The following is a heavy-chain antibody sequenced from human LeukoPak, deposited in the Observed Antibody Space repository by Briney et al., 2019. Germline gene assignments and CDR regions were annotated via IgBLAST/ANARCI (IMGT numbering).Heavy chain of an antibody. D-gene: IGHD6-13*01. Sequence: SQTLSLTCAVYGGSLSGYYWSWIRHPPRKGLEWSVEINHRESNNYKPSLKSRVTISVDTSKRQFSLKLSSVTAADTAVYYCARASSTKRYCYYYYGMDVWGEGTTVTVSS. CDR1: GGSLSGYY. J-gene: IGHJ6*04. V-gene: IGHV4-34*01. CDR3: ARASSTKRYCYYYYGMDV. CDR2: INHRESN.